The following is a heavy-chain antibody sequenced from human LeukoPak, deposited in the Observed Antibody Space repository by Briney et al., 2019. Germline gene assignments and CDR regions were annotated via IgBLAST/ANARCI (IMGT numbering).Heavy chain of an antibody. Sequence: GGSLRLSCAASGVTFSTYWMSWVRQAPGKGLEWVANIKEDGSEKNYVDSVKGRFTISRDNAKNSLYLQMNSLRAEDTAVYYCARARYFDYWGQGMLVTVSS. J-gene: IGHJ4*02. CDR2: IKEDGSEK. CDR3: ARARYFDY. V-gene: IGHV3-7*01. CDR1: GVTFSTYW.